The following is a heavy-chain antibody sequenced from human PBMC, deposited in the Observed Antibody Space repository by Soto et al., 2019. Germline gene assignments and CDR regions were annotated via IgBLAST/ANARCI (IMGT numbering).Heavy chain of an antibody. CDR3: TRGVAI. CDR1: GASVSDTGYS. V-gene: IGHV4-61*08. CDR2: IYYSGTT. J-gene: IGHJ4*02. Sequence: QVQLQESGPGLVKPSETLSLTCTVSGASVSDTGYSWSWIRQPPGKGLECIGSIYYSGTTNDNPSLKSRVTISMATSRNQFSLRLSSMTAADTAVYYCTRGVAIWGQGTLVTVSS.